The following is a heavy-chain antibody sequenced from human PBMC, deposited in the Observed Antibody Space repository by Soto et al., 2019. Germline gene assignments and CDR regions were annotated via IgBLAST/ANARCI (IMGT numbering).Heavy chain of an antibody. V-gene: IGHV3-53*01. CDR2: SYSGGNS. D-gene: IGHD3-10*01. Sequence: EVQLVESGGGLMQPGGSLRLSCAASGFTVSSNFMTWVRQAPGKGLEWVSSSYSGGNSYYADSVKGRFTISRDDFKNTLYLQMSSLRAEDTAVYFCARGYGAGSYFSDYWGQGTLVTVSS. CDR3: ARGYGAGSYFSDY. J-gene: IGHJ4*02. CDR1: GFTVSSNF.